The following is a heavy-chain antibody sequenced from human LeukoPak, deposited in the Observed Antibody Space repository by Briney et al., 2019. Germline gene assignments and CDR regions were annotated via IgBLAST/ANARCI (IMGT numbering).Heavy chain of an antibody. CDR1: GFTFSSYW. CDR3: ARDRYGGNSNAFDI. D-gene: IGHD4-23*01. V-gene: IGHV3-74*01. CDR2: IGTDGSRT. J-gene: IGHJ3*02. Sequence: AGGSLRLSCAASGFTFSSYWMHWVRQVPGKGLVWVARIGTDGSRTTYADYVQGRFTISRDNAKNTLYLQMNSLRAEDTAAYYCARDRYGGNSNAFDIWGQGTLVTVSS.